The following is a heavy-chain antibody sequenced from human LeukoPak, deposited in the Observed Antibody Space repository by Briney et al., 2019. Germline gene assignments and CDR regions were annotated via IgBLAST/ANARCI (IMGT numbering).Heavy chain of an antibody. CDR1: GFSFSTYW. J-gene: IGHJ4*02. V-gene: IGHV3-7*05. Sequence: GGSLRLSCVASGFSFSTYWMSWVRQAPGQGLEWVGNIKQDGSEKYYVDSVKGRFTISRDNAKNSLYLQMNSLRAEDTAVYYCARGGEGIAVAGDFDYWGQGTLVTVSS. CDR2: IKQDGSEK. D-gene: IGHD6-19*01. CDR3: ARGGEGIAVAGDFDY.